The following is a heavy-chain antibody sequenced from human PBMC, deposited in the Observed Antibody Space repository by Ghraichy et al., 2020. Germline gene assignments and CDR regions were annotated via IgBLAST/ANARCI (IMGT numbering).Heavy chain of an antibody. V-gene: IGHV3-23*01. Sequence: GGSLRLSCAASGFTFSSYALTWVRQAPGKGLVWVSAISGSAGSTYYTDHVKGRFTTSRDNSKNTLYMQMNSLRAEDTAVYYCAKTMSGWAGWCDAWGRGSLVTVSS. CDR2: ISGSAGST. J-gene: IGHJ5*02. CDR1: GFTFSSYA. CDR3: AKTMSGWAGWCDA. D-gene: IGHD6-19*01.